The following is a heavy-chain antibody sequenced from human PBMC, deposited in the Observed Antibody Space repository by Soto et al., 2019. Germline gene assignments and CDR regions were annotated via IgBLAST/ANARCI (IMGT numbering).Heavy chain of an antibody. CDR3: ARAGYDILTGQYAY. Sequence: ASVKVSCKASGYTFTSYGISWVRQAPGQGLEWMGWISAYNGNTNYAQKLQGRVTMTTDTSTSTAYMELRSLRSDDTAVYYCARAGYDILTGQYAYWGQGTLVTVSS. CDR1: GYTFTSYG. V-gene: IGHV1-18*01. CDR2: ISAYNGNT. D-gene: IGHD3-9*01. J-gene: IGHJ4*02.